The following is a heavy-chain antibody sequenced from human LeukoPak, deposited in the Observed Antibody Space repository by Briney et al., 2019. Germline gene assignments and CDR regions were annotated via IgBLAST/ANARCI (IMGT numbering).Heavy chain of an antibody. D-gene: IGHD3-22*01. J-gene: IGHJ4*02. CDR2: IKQEGSEK. V-gene: IGHV3-7*01. Sequence: GGSLRLSCAASGFTFSSCWMSWVRQAPGKGLEWVANIKQEGSEKYYVDSVRGRFTISRDNAKNSLYLQMNSLRAEDTAVYYCARAHMGITMIVVVTPYYFDYWGQGTLVTVSS. CDR1: GFTFSSCW. CDR3: ARAHMGITMIVVVTPYYFDY.